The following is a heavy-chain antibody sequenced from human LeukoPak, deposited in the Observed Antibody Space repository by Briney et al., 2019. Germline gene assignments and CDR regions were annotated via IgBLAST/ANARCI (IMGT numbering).Heavy chain of an antibody. CDR3: ARRGWGSYAKFDY. J-gene: IGHJ4*02. CDR1: GFTFSSYS. CDR2: ISSSSSTI. Sequence: PGGSLRLSCAASGFTFSSYSMNWVRQAPGKGLEWVSYISSSSSTIYYADSVKGRFTISRDNAKNSLYLQMNSLRAEDTAVYYCARRGWGSYAKFDYWGQGTLVTVSS. D-gene: IGHD3-16*01. V-gene: IGHV3-48*01.